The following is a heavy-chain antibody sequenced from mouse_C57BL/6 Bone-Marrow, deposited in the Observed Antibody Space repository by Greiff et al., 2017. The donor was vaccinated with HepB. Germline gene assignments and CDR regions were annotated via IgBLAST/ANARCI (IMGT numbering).Heavy chain of an antibody. Sequence: VQLQQSGAELVRPGTSVKLSCKASGYTFTSYWMHWVKQRPGQGLEWIGVIDPSDSYTNYNQKFKGKATLTVDTSSSTAYMQLSSLTSEDSAVYYCACLGSYGPLIDYWGQGTTLTVSS. CDR3: ACLGSYGPLIDY. V-gene: IGHV1-59*01. CDR1: GYTFTSYW. J-gene: IGHJ2*01. CDR2: IDPSDSYT. D-gene: IGHD1-1*02.